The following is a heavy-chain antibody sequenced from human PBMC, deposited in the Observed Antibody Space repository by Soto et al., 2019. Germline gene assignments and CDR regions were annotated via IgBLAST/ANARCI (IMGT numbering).Heavy chain of an antibody. V-gene: IGHV4-59*08. CDR2: IFYSGSP. CDR1: GDSIRSYY. D-gene: IGHD5-18*01. CDR3: ATSPHTAMVTDFDY. Sequence: SETLSLTCTVSGDSIRSYYWSWIRQPPGKGLEWIGYIFYSGSPNYNPSLKSRVTMSIDTSNNQFSLRLTSVTAADTAVYYCATSPHTAMVTDFDYWGQGTLVTVS. J-gene: IGHJ4*02.